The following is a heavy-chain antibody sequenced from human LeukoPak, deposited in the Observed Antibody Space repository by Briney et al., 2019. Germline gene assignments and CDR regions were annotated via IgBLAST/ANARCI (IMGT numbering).Heavy chain of an antibody. Sequence: ASVTVSCKASGYTFTSYYMHWVRQAPGQGLEWMGIINPSGGSTRYAQKFQGRVTMTRDTSTSTVYMELSSLRSEDTAVYYCARGSPFYSGYAVQLDYWGQGTPVTVSS. CDR1: GYTFTSYY. CDR3: ARGSPFYSGYAVQLDY. D-gene: IGHD5-12*01. CDR2: INPSGGST. V-gene: IGHV1-46*01. J-gene: IGHJ4*02.